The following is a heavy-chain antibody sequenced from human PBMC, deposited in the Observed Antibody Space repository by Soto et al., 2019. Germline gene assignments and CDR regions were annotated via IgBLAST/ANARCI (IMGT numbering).Heavy chain of an antibody. CDR2: IWYDGSNQ. D-gene: IGHD6-19*01. CDR1: GFTFSTSG. Sequence: QVQLVESGGGVVQPGRSLRLSCAASGFTFSTSGMHWVRQAPGKGLEWVAVIWYDGSNQYYTESVKGRFTISRDNSKNTLYLQMNSLRGEDTAVYYCATGAAHSSGWSFDYWGQGTLVTVSS. V-gene: IGHV3-33*01. CDR3: ATGAAHSSGWSFDY. J-gene: IGHJ4*02.